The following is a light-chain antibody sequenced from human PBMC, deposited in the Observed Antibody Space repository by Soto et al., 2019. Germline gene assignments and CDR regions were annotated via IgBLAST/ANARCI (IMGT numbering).Light chain of an antibody. Sequence: EIVMTQSPATLPVSPGERATLSCRASQSVSSKVAWYQQKPGQAPRLLIYDASTRATGIPARFSGRGSGTEFTLTFSSLHSEDFAVYSCHQYFNWTFGQGTEV. CDR3: HQYFNWT. CDR2: DAS. J-gene: IGKJ1*01. V-gene: IGKV3-15*01. CDR1: QSVSSK.